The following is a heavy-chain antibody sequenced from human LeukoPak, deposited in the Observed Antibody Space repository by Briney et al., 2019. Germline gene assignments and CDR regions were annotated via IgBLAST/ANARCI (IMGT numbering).Heavy chain of an antibody. Sequence: GGSLRLSCAASGFTLSSYAMSWVRQAPGKGLEWVSAISDTGNTYHADSVRGRFTISRDSSKNTLFLQMNRLRPEDAAVYYCAKAPVTTCRGAFCYPFDYWGLGTLVTVSS. V-gene: IGHV3-23*01. CDR2: ISDTGNT. CDR1: GFTLSSYA. J-gene: IGHJ4*02. CDR3: AKAPVTTCRGAFCYPFDY. D-gene: IGHD2-15*01.